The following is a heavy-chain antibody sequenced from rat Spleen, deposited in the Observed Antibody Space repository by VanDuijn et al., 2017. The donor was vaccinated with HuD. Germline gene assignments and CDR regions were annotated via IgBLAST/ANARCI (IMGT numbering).Heavy chain of an antibody. Sequence: EVQLVESGGGLVQPGRSIKLSCAASGFIFSNYYMAWVRQAPAKGLEWVASISTGAGNTYYRDSVKGRFTISRDNAKSTLYLQMESLRSEDTATYYCAKVPYYGYYYFDSWGQGVMVIVSS. CDR3: AKVPYYGYYYFDS. CDR1: GFIFSNYY. CDR2: ISTGAGNT. V-gene: IGHV5-25*01. D-gene: IGHD1-7*01. J-gene: IGHJ2*01.